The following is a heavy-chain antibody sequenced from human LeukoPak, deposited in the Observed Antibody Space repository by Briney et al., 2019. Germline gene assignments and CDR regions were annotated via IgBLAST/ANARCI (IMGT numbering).Heavy chain of an antibody. CDR1: GFTFSSSS. CDR2: MSSDWTST. CDR3: ARVRSSSWFDY. D-gene: IGHD6-13*01. V-gene: IGHV3-74*01. J-gene: IGHJ4*02. Sequence: GGSPRLSCSASGFTFSSSSMHWVRRAPGKGLVWVSRMSSDWTSTNYAHSVKRRFIISRDNAKSTLYLQMNSLRAEDTAVYFCARVRSSSWFDYWGQGTLVA.